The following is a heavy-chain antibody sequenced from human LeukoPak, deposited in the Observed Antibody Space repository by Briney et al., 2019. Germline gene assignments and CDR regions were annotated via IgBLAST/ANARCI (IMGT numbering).Heavy chain of an antibody. D-gene: IGHD1-7*01. CDR1: GGSISSSSYY. CDR2: IYTSGST. Sequence: SETLSLTCTVSGGSISSSSYYWSWIRQPAGKGLEWIGRIYTSGSTNYNPSLKSRVTMSVDTSKNQFSLKLSSVTAADTAVYYCASSNWNYVRGFDYWGQGTLVTVSS. V-gene: IGHV4-61*02. CDR3: ASSNWNYVRGFDY. J-gene: IGHJ4*02.